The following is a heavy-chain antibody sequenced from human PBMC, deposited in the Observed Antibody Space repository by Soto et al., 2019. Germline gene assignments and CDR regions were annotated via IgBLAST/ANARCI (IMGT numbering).Heavy chain of an antibody. J-gene: IGHJ6*02. Sequence: GGSLRLSCEVSVITFSRYSMSWVRQSPGKGLEWVAKIPQDGVDGHYADSVKGRFTISRDNGKNSLYLQLNNLRAEDTAVYYCARDHLILPAHDFFYGSDVWGRGATVTVSS. D-gene: IGHD2-21*02. V-gene: IGHV3-7*03. CDR2: IPQDGVDG. CDR1: VITFSRYS. CDR3: ARDHLILPAHDFFYGSDV.